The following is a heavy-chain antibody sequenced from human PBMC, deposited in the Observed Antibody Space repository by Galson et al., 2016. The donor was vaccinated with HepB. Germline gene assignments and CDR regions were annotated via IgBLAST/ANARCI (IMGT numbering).Heavy chain of an antibody. CDR3: ARGWAGSGWSV. J-gene: IGHJ6*04. CDR1: GDSVSSDTGA. D-gene: IGHD6-19*01. V-gene: IGHV6-1*01. Sequence: CAISGDSVSSDTGAWNWIRQSPSGGLEGLGRTYYMAKWDNDFGVSVKSRITINPDTSKNQVSLRLYSVTPEDTAVYYCARGWAGSGWSVWGKGTTVTVSS. CDR2: TYYMAKWDN.